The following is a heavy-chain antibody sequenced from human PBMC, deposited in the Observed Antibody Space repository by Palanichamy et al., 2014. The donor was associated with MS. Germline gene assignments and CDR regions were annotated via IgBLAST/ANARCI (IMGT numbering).Heavy chain of an antibody. V-gene: IGHV1-3*01. CDR1: GYTFSSHA. CDR3: VREDLDCANGECPFDF. CDR2: INPGNGNT. J-gene: IGHJ4*02. D-gene: IGHD2-8*01. Sequence: QVQLVQSGAEVKKPGASVKVSCKASGYTFSSHALHWVRQAPGQRLEWMGWINPGNGNTKYSRKFQGRVDMTRDTSATTGYMELNSLGSEDTAVYYCVREDLDCANGECPFDFWGQGTLVTVSS.